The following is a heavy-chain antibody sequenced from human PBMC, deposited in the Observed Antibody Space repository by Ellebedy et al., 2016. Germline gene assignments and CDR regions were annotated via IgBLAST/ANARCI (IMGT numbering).Heavy chain of an antibody. D-gene: IGHD2-8*01. CDR2: INPNSGGT. Sequence: ASVKVSCXASGYTFTGYYMHWVRQAPGQGLEWMGWINPNSGGTNYAQKFQGRVTMTRDTSISTAYMELSRLRSDDTAVYYCARLPRYCTNGVCSYWGQGTLVTVSS. J-gene: IGHJ4*02. CDR3: ARLPRYCTNGVCSY. V-gene: IGHV1-2*02. CDR1: GYTFTGYY.